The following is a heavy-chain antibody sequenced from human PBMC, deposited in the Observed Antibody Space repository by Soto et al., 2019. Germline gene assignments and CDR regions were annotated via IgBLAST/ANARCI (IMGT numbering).Heavy chain of an antibody. D-gene: IGHD1-26*01. V-gene: IGHV4-39*01. J-gene: IGHJ4*02. CDR2: IYYSGST. CDR1: GGSISSSSYY. Sequence: PSETLSLTCTVSGGSISSSSYYWGWIRQPPGKGLEWIGSIYYSGSTYYNPSLKSRVTISVDTSKNQFSLKLSSVTAADTAVYYCARHRTLLASGYWGQGTLVTVSS. CDR3: ARHRTLLASGY.